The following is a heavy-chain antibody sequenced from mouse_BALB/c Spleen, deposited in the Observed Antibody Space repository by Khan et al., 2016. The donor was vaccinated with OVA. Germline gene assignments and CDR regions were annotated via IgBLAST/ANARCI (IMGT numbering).Heavy chain of an antibody. J-gene: IGHJ4*01. Sequence: QVQLQQPGAELVKPGASVKLSCKASGYTFTSYWMHWVKLRPGQGFEWIGEINPNNGGTNYNEKFKRKATLTLDKSSSTGYMQLSSLTSEYSSVYYCTLGSYPYYEMDHWGQGTSVTVSS. V-gene: IGHV1S81*02. CDR1: GYTFTSYW. CDR2: INPNNGGT. D-gene: IGHD6-1*01. CDR3: TLGSYPYYEMDH.